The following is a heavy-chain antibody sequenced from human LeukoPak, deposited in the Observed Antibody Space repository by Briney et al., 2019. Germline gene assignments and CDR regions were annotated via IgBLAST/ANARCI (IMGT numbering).Heavy chain of an antibody. J-gene: IGHJ4*02. V-gene: IGHV1-2*02. D-gene: IGHD3-22*01. CDR1: GYTFTGYN. Sequence: ASVKVSCKASGYTFTGYNIHWVRQAPGQGLEWMGWLNPKSGGTIYAQQFQGRVTMTRDTSISTAYMELSSLRSDDTAVYYCARGDLGYYYDRSGPIDYWGQGNLVTVSS. CDR3: ARGDLGYYYDRSGPIDY. CDR2: LNPKSGGT.